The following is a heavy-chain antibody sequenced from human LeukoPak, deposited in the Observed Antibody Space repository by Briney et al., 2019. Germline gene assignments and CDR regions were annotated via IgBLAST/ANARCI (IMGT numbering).Heavy chain of an antibody. CDR3: ARQGVSNYYDSSGYPEYFDY. Sequence: SETLSLTCTVSGGSISSSSYYWGWIRQPPGKGLEWIGSIYYSGSTYYNPSLKSRVTISVDTSKNQFSLKLSSVTAADTAVYYCARQGVSNYYDSSGYPEYFDYWGQGTLVTVSS. CDR1: GGSISSSSYY. V-gene: IGHV4-39*01. CDR2: IYYSGST. D-gene: IGHD3-22*01. J-gene: IGHJ4*02.